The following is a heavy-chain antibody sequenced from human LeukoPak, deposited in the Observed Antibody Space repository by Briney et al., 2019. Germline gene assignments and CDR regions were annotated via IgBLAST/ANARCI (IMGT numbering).Heavy chain of an antibody. CDR2: ISSSGSTI. CDR1: GFTFGDYA. V-gene: IGHV3-48*03. CDR3: ASAAHYYDSSGTYPPFYYFDY. J-gene: IGHJ4*02. Sequence: PGRSLRLSCTASGFTFGDYAMSWVRQAPGKGLEWVSCISSSGSTICYADSVKGRFTISRDNAKNSLYLQMNSLRAEDTAVYYCASAAHYYDSSGTYPPFYYFDYWGQGTLVTVSS. D-gene: IGHD3-22*01.